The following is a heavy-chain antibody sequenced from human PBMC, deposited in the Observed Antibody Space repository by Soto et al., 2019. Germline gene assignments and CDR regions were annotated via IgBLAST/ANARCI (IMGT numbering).Heavy chain of an antibody. J-gene: IGHJ6*02. Sequence: EVQLVESGGGLVQPGGSLRLSCAASGFTFSSYEMNWVRQAPGKGLEWVSYISSSGSTIYYADSVKGRFTISRDNAKNSLYLQMNSLRAEDTAVYYCARDSFAPKRFPLTGYPFRYYYGMDVWGQGTTVTVSS. CDR2: ISSSGSTI. D-gene: IGHD3-9*01. V-gene: IGHV3-48*03. CDR3: ARDSFAPKRFPLTGYPFRYYYGMDV. CDR1: GFTFSSYE.